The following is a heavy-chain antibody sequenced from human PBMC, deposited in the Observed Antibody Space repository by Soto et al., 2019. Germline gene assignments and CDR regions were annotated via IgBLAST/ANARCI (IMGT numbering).Heavy chain of an antibody. Sequence: PGGSLRLSCAASGFTFSSYGMHWVRQAPGKGLEWVAVIWYDGSNKYYADSVKGRFTISRDNSKNTLYLQMNSLRAEDTAVYYCARLPRPLVGTTTRSRLPLGMDVWGQGTTVTVSS. CDR1: GFTFSSYG. CDR2: IWYDGSNK. D-gene: IGHD1-26*01. V-gene: IGHV3-33*01. CDR3: ARLPRPLVGTTTRSRLPLGMDV. J-gene: IGHJ6*02.